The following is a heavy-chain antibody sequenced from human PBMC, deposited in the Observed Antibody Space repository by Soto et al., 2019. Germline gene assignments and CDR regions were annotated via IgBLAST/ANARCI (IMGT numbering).Heavy chain of an antibody. CDR1: GFSFSTST. CDR2: IGRTGIDR. D-gene: IGHD1-1*01. V-gene: IGHV3-21*01. Sequence: EVQLVESGGGLVKPGGSLRLSCAASGFSFSTSTMNWVRQAPGKGLEFVSSIGRTGIDRYYIDSVKGRFTISRDNAQNSLYLQMNSLRAEDPALYYCVCDDNRRYWGQGTLVTVSS. CDR3: VCDDNRRY. J-gene: IGHJ4*02.